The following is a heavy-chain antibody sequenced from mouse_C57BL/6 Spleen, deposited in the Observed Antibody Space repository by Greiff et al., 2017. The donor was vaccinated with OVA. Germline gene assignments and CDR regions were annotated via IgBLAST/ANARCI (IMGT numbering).Heavy chain of an antibody. Sequence: EVQLQQSGPELVKPGASVKISCKASGYTFTDYYMNWVKQSHGKSLEWIGDINPNNGGTSYNQKFKGKATLTVDKSSSTASMELRSLTSEDSAVYYCAREEVLRQSGFYWGQGTTLTVSA. J-gene: IGHJ2*01. D-gene: IGHD1-1*01. V-gene: IGHV1-26*01. CDR2: INPNNGGT. CDR1: GYTFTDYY. CDR3: AREEVLRQSGFY.